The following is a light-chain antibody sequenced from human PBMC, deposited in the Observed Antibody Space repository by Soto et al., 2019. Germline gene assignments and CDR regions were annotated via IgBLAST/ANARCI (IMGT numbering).Light chain of an antibody. J-gene: IGKJ2*01. Sequence: EIVLTQSPGTLSLSPGERATLSCRASQTVSSNYLAWYQQKPGQAPRLLIYGASNRATGIPDRFSGSGSGTDFTLIISRLEPEDFATYYCQQYKNSLYTFGQGTRLEIK. CDR2: GAS. V-gene: IGKV3-20*01. CDR3: QQYKNSLYT. CDR1: QTVSSNY.